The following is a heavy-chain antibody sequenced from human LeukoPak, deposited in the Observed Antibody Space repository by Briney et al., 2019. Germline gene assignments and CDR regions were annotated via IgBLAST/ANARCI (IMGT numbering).Heavy chain of an antibody. D-gene: IGHD3-22*01. Sequence: SETLSLTCTVSGGSISSYYWSWIRQPPGKGLEWIGYIYYSGSTNYNPSLKSRVTISVDTSKNQFSLKLSSVTAADTAVYYCARGGSYDSSGYPSSGSFDYWGQGTLVTVSS. V-gene: IGHV4-59*01. CDR1: GGSISSYY. J-gene: IGHJ4*02. CDR2: IYYSGST. CDR3: ARGGSYDSSGYPSSGSFDY.